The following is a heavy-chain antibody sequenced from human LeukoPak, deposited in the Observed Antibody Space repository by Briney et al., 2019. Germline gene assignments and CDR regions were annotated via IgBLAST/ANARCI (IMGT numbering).Heavy chain of an antibody. D-gene: IGHD5-24*01. V-gene: IGHV3-48*03. CDR1: GFTFSSYE. CDR2: ISSSGSTI. CDR3: AREIRSRDGYNFWIEY. J-gene: IGHJ4*02. Sequence: GGSLRLSCAASGFTFSSYEMNWVRQAPGKGLDWVSYISSSGSTIYYADSVKGRFTISRDNAKNSLYLQMNSLRAEDTAVYYCAREIRSRDGYNFWIEYWGQGTLVTVSS.